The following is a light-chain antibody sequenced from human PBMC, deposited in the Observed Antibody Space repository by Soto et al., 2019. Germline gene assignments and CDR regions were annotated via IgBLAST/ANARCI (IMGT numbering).Light chain of an antibody. CDR2: SAS. Sequence: DIHVTQSPSSVSASVGDRVTITCRASQAITSWLALYQQKPGRAPKLLIYSASSLQSGSPSRFTGSGSGTDFTLTITSLQPDDAAVYYCQQTRSFPLTFGGGTKVEI. J-gene: IGKJ4*01. CDR3: QQTRSFPLT. V-gene: IGKV1-12*01. CDR1: QAITSW.